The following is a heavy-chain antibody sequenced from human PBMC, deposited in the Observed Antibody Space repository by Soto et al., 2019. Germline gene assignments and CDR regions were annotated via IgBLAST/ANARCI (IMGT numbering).Heavy chain of an antibody. J-gene: IGHJ4*02. CDR3: AKEHALSGAGPFDY. D-gene: IGHD7-27*01. CDR1: GFTFSLYA. Sequence: EVQLLESGGGLVQPGGSLRLSCTASGFTFSLYAMGWVRQAPGKGLEWVSGITNAGGSTYYADSVKGRFTISRDNPKKTLYLQMNSLRAEDTAVYYCAKEHALSGAGPFDYWGQGNLVTVSS. V-gene: IGHV3-23*01. CDR2: ITNAGGST.